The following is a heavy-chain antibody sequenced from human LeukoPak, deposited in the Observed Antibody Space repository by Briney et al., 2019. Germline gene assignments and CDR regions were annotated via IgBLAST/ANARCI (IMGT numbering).Heavy chain of an antibody. CDR2: IIPIFGTA. V-gene: IGHV1-69*01. J-gene: IGHJ6*04. CDR3: ARGPARFLEWLSPVGMDV. CDR1: GGTFRSYA. D-gene: IGHD3-3*01. Sequence: GSSVKVSCKASGGTFRSYAISWVRQAPGQGLEWMGGIIPIFGTANYAQKFQGRVTITADESTSTAYMELSSLRSEDTAVYYCARGPARFLEWLSPVGMDVWGKGTTVTVSS.